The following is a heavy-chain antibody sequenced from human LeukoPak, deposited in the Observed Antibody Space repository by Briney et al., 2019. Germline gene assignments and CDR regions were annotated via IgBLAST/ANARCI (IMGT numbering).Heavy chain of an antibody. CDR1: GLTFSSDE. D-gene: IGHD5-18*01. J-gene: IGHJ4*02. CDR2: ISNSGSTK. V-gene: IGHV3-48*03. CDR3: GRDPRGYSSGSDDF. Sequence: PGGSLRLSCAASGLTFSSDEMNWVRQAPKKGLEWVSYISNSGSTKYYADSVKGRFTISRDNAKNSLYLQMNSLRADDTAVYYCGRDPRGYSSGSDDFWGQGTLVTVSS.